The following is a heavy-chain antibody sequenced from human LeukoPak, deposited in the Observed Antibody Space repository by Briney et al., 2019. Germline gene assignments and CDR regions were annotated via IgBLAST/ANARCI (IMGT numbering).Heavy chain of an antibody. CDR1: GYSISSGYY. D-gene: IGHD6-13*01. CDR2: INHSAST. Sequence: SETLSLTCTVSGYSISSGYYWGWIRQPPGKGLEWIGEINHSASTNYNPSLKSRVTISVDTSKNQFSLKLSSVTAADTAVYYCARVGVAAAGTFYYYYYMGAWGKGTTVTVSS. V-gene: IGHV4-38-2*02. J-gene: IGHJ6*03. CDR3: ARVGVAAAGTFYYYYYMGA.